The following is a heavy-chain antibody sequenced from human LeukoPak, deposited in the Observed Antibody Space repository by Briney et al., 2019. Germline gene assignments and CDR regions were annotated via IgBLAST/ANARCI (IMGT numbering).Heavy chain of an antibody. Sequence: GGSLRLSCAASGFTFSSYAMHWVRQAPGKGLEWVAVISYDGSNKYYADSVKGRFTISRDNSKNTLYLQMDSLRAEDTAVYYCARDRDYYDSSGKSHFYYYYGMDVWGQGTTVTVSS. D-gene: IGHD3-22*01. V-gene: IGHV3-30-3*01. CDR1: GFTFSSYA. J-gene: IGHJ6*02. CDR3: ARDRDYYDSSGKSHFYYYYGMDV. CDR2: ISYDGSNK.